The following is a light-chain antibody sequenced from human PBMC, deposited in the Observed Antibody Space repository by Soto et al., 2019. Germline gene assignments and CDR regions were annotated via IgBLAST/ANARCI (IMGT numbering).Light chain of an antibody. V-gene: IGKV3-20*01. CDR1: QSVSNNY. CDR3: KQYKEWPPFT. J-gene: IGKJ5*01. CDR2: GAS. Sequence: EIVLTQSPGTLSLSPGERATLSCRAIQSVSNNYLAWYQQKPGQAPRLLIYGASNRATGIPDRFSGSGSGTDFTLTISSLQSEDFAVYYCKQYKEWPPFTFGQGTRLEI.